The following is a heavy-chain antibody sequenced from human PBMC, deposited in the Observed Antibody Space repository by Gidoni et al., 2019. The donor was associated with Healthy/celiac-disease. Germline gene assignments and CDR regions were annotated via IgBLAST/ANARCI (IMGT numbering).Heavy chain of an antibody. CDR2: IYYSGST. J-gene: IGHJ4*02. CDR1: GGSISSSSYY. V-gene: IGHV4-39*01. D-gene: IGHD3-22*01. CDR3: ARLRDYYDSSGPYFDY. Sequence: QLQLQESGPGLVKPSEPLSLTCTVSGGSISSSSYYWGWIRQPPGKGLEWIGSIYYSGSTYYNPSLKSRVTISVDTSKNQFSLKLSSVTAADTAVYYCARLRDYYDSSGPYFDYWGQGTLVTVSS.